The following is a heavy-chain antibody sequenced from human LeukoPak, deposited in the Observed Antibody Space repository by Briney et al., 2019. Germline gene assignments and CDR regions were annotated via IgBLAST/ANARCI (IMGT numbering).Heavy chain of an antibody. CDR3: ARARTGTTDY. J-gene: IGHJ4*02. CDR2: INPNSGGT. D-gene: IGHD1-1*01. Sequence: ASVKVSCKASGHTFTGYYMHWVRQAPGQGLEWMGWINPNSGGTNYAQKFQGRVTVTRDTSISTAYMELSRLRSDDTAVYYCARARTGTTDYWGQGTLVTVSS. CDR1: GHTFTGYY. V-gene: IGHV1-2*02.